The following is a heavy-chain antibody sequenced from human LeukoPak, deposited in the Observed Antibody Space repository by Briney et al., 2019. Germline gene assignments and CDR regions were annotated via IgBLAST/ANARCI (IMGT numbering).Heavy chain of an antibody. D-gene: IGHD3-22*01. CDR2: ISAYNGST. Sequence: ASVKVSCTASGYTFTSYGISWVRQAPGQRLEWMGWISAYNGSTNYAQKLQGRVTMTTDTSTSTAYMELRSLRSDDTAVYYCARITEYYDSSGYSPIDFDYWGQGTLVTVSS. V-gene: IGHV1-18*01. CDR3: ARITEYYDSSGYSPIDFDY. CDR1: GYTFTSYG. J-gene: IGHJ4*02.